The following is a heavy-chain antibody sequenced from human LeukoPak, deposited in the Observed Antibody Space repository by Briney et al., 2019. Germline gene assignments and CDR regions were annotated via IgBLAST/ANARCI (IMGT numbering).Heavy chain of an antibody. Sequence: ASVKVSCKASGYTFTTYTITWVRQAPVQGLEWMGWISTYNGNTNYAQMLQGRVTMTTDTSTSTAYMELRSLRSDDTAVYYCARVGGDYGASDIWGQGTMVTVSP. CDR1: GYTFTTYT. D-gene: IGHD4-17*01. CDR2: ISTYNGNT. CDR3: ARVGGDYGASDI. V-gene: IGHV1-18*01. J-gene: IGHJ3*02.